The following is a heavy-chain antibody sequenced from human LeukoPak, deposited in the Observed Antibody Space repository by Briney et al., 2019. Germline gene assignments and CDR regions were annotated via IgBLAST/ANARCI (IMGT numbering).Heavy chain of an antibody. D-gene: IGHD6-6*01. CDR1: GYTFTGYY. J-gene: IGHJ4*02. CDR3: ARVMGYSSSSYYFDY. V-gene: IGHV1-2*02. CDR2: INPNSGGT. Sequence: ASVKVSCKASGYTFTGYYMHWVRQAPGQGLEWMGWINPNSGGTNYAQKFQGRVTMTRDTSISTAYMELSRLRSDDTAVYYCARVMGYSSSSYYFDYWGQGTLVTVSS.